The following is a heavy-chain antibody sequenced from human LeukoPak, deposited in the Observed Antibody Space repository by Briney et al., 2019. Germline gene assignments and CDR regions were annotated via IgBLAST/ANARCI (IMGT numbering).Heavy chain of an antibody. D-gene: IGHD2-2*02. CDR2: VSYDGRIN. V-gene: IGHV3-30*04. CDR3: ARDLSRTYTVDY. Sequence: GRSLRFSCAASGFTFSSHAMHWVRQAPGKGLEWVAFVSYDGRINSYADFVKGRFTISRDNSKNTLYVQMNSLRGEDTALYFCARDLSRTYTVDYWGQGTLVTVSS. CDR1: GFTFSSHA. J-gene: IGHJ4*02.